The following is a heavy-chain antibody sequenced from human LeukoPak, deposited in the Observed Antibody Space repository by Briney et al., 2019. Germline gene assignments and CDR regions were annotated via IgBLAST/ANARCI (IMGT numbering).Heavy chain of an antibody. D-gene: IGHD4-17*01. J-gene: IGHJ3*02. Sequence: SQTLSLTCTVSGGSISSGGYYWSWIRQHPGKGLEWIGYIYYSGSTYYNPSLKSRVTISVDTSKNQSSLKLSSVTAADTAVYYCARGMFGDYRDAFDIWGQGTMVTVSS. CDR1: GGSISSGGYY. CDR2: IYYSGST. CDR3: ARGMFGDYRDAFDI. V-gene: IGHV4-31*03.